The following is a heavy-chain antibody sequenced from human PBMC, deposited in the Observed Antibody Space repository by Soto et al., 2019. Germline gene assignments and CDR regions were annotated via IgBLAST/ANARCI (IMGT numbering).Heavy chain of an antibody. V-gene: IGHV3-23*01. Sequence: EVQLLESGGGLVQPGGSLRLSCAASGFTFGIYAMSWVRQAPGKGLEWVSSISGSGGSIYYAHSVKGPFTISRDKTRNTLELQMNSLRAEDTAVYHCARVAPEYSSTPRRFDFWGQGTRVTVSS. CDR3: ARVAPEYSSTPRRFDF. D-gene: IGHD6-13*01. CDR1: GFTFGIYA. J-gene: IGHJ4*02. CDR2: ISGSGGSI.